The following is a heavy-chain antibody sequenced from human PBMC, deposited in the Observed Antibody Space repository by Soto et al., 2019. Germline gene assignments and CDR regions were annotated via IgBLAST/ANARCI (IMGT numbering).Heavy chain of an antibody. Sequence: ASVKVSCKASGYTFTSYAMHWVRQGPGQGLEWMGWIISVNGNTEYSQEFQGRVTITRDLSANIVYMELSSLRFEDTAVYYCARGARGFDPWGQGTLVTVSS. J-gene: IGHJ5*02. CDR2: IISVNGNT. V-gene: IGHV1-3*01. CDR1: GYTFTSYA. CDR3: ARGARGFDP.